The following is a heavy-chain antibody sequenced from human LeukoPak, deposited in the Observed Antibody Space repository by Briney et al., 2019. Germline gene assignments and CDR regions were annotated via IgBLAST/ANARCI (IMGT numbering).Heavy chain of an antibody. CDR3: AKLGGQEVHNYYVAV. D-gene: IGHD3-16*01. J-gene: IGHJ6*03. V-gene: IGHV3-23*01. CDR1: GFTFSSYA. Sequence: PGGSLRLSCAASGFTFSSYAMSWVRQAPGKGLEWVSGIIDNGYITYYVNSVRGRFTTSRDNSKNTLFLQMNSLRAEDTAVYYCAKLGGQEVHNYYVAVWGKGTTVAVSS. CDR2: IIDNGYIT.